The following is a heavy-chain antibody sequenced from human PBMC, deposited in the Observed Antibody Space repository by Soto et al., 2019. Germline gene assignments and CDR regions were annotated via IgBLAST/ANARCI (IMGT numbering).Heavy chain of an antibody. V-gene: IGHV1-18*01. CDR1: GYTFTSYG. Sequence: QVQLVQSGAEVKKPGASVKVSCKASGYTFTSYGISWVRQAPGQGLEWMGRISAYNGNTNYAQKLQRRLTMTPDTSTSTASLALRSLRSAATALYYCARVVGALAHWFDPWGQGTLVTFSS. J-gene: IGHJ5*02. D-gene: IGHD2-15*01. CDR3: ARVVGALAHWFDP. CDR2: ISAYNGNT.